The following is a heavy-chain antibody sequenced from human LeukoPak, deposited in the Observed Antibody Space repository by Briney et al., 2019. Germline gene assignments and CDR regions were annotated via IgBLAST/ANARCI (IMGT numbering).Heavy chain of an antibody. CDR2: ISDDGNNK. Sequence: RSLRLSCAASGFTFSNYAMHWVRLAPGKGLEWVTIISDDGNNKYYADSVQGRFTISRDNSKNTLYLQMNSLRVEDTAVYYCAKGDGSFVMDYWGQGALLTASS. CDR1: GFTFSNYA. J-gene: IGHJ4*02. D-gene: IGHD3-16*02. CDR3: AKGDGSFVMDY. V-gene: IGHV3-30-3*01.